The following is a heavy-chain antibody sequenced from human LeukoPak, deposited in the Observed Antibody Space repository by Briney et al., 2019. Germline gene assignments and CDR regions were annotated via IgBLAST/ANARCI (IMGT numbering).Heavy chain of an antibody. CDR3: ARGGIITSYAFEI. J-gene: IGHJ3*02. CDR2: IKQDGTKR. D-gene: IGHD6-6*01. Sequence: GGSLRLSCAASGFTFSSYWMSWVRQAPGKGLEWVANIKQDGTKRYYVDSVKGRFTISRDNARNSLYLQMNSLRAEDTAVYYCARGGIITSYAFEIWGQGTMVTVSS. V-gene: IGHV3-7*04. CDR1: GFTFSSYW.